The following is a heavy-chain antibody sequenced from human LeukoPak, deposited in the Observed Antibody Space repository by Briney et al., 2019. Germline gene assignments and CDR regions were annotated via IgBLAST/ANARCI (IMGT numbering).Heavy chain of an antibody. CDR3: ARDGPGDCSGGSCYGTYYYGMDV. CDR1: GYTFTSYG. CDR2: ISAYNGNT. D-gene: IGHD2-15*01. V-gene: IGHV1-18*01. Sequence: ASVKVSCKASGYTFTSYGISWVRQAPGQGLEWMGWISAYNGNTNYAQKLQGRVTMTTDTSTSTAYMELRSLRSDDTAVYYCARDGPGDCSGGSCYGTYYYGMDVWGQGTTVTVSS. J-gene: IGHJ6*02.